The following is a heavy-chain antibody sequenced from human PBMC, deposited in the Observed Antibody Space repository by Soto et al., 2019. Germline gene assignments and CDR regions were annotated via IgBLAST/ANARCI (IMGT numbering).Heavy chain of an antibody. D-gene: IGHD2-2*01. V-gene: IGHV3-33*01. CDR2: IWDDGSEK. CDR1: GFTFSSYG. J-gene: IGHJ5*02. CDR3: ARGYCSSTSCYLHP. Sequence: GGSLRLSCAASGFTFSSYGMHWVRQAPGKGLEWVANIWDDGSEKYYADSVKGRFTISRDNAENTLYLQMNSLRAEDTAVYYCARGYCSSTSCYLHPWGQGTLVTVSS.